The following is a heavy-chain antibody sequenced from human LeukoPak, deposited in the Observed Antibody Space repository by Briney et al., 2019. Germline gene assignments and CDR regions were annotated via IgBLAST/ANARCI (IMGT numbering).Heavy chain of an antibody. D-gene: IGHD2-15*01. Sequence: SETLSLTCIVSGDSVSSYYWSWIRQPPGKGLEWIGYIYYSGSTNYNPSLKSRVTISVDTSKNQFSLKLSSVTAADTAVYYCARVDGPGLCSGGSCYSKFLSYAFDIWGQGTMVTVSS. CDR2: IYYSGST. CDR3: ARVDGPGLCSGGSCYSKFLSYAFDI. CDR1: GDSVSSYY. J-gene: IGHJ3*02. V-gene: IGHV4-59*02.